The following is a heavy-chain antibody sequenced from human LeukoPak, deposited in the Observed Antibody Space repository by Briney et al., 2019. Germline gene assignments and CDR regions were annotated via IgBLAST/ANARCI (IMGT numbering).Heavy chain of an antibody. Sequence: KSGGSLRLSCAASGFTFSSYGMTWVRQAPGKGLEWVSSISSSGSYIYYADSVKGRFTISRDNSKNTLYLQMNSLRAEDTAVYYCARVGLPRQWLVLGWFDPWGQGTLVTVSS. V-gene: IGHV3-21*04. J-gene: IGHJ5*02. CDR3: ARVGLPRQWLVLGWFDP. CDR1: GFTFSSYG. CDR2: ISSSGSYI. D-gene: IGHD6-19*01.